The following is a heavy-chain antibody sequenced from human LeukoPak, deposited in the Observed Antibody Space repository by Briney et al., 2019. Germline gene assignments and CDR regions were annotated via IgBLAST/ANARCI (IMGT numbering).Heavy chain of an antibody. D-gene: IGHD3-22*01. CDR2: IRSKANSYAT. CDR1: GFTFSGSA. J-gene: IGHJ6*02. CDR3: TSPADIYYYDSSGYFERWDYYGMDV. V-gene: IGHV3-73*01. Sequence: GGSLRLSCAASGFTFSGSAMHWVRQASGKGLEWVGRIRSKANSYATAYAASVKGRFTISRDDSKNTAYLQMNSLKTEDTAVYYCTSPADIYYYDSSGYFERWDYYGMDVWGQGTTVTVSS.